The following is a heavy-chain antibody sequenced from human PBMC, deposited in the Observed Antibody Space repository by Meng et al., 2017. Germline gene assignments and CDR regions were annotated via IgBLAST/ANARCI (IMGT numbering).Heavy chain of an antibody. D-gene: IGHD5-24*01. V-gene: IGHV1-2*06. CDR1: GYPFTGYY. CDR3: ARAAEVATIDFADY. J-gene: IGHJ4*02. Sequence: GQLVQSGAEVKKPGASVKVSCKASGYPFTGYYMHWVRQAPGQGLEWMGRTNPNSGGTNYAQKFQGRVTMTRDTSISTAYMELSRLRSDDTAVYYCARAAEVATIDFADYWGQGTLVTVSS. CDR2: TNPNSGGT.